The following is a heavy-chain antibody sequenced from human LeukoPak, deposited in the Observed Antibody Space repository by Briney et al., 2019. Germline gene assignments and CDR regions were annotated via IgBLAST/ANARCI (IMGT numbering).Heavy chain of an antibody. V-gene: IGHV3-21*01. J-gene: IGHJ5*02. CDR2: ISSSSSYI. CDR1: GFTFSSYS. D-gene: IGHD3-22*01. Sequence: GGSLRLSCAASGFTFSSYSMNWVRQAPGKGLEWVSSISSSSSYIYYADPVKGRFTISRDNAKNSLYLQMNSLRAEDTAVYYCARDRTRDYYDRSGYAWGQGTLVTVSS. CDR3: ARDRTRDYYDRSGYA.